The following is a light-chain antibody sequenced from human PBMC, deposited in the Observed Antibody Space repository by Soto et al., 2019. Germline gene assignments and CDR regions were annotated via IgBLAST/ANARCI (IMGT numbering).Light chain of an antibody. CDR3: HHYNNWPQT. V-gene: IGKV3-15*01. CDR2: GAS. CDR1: QSVSNNY. J-gene: IGKJ1*01. Sequence: EIVLTQSPGTLSLSPGERATLSCRASQSVSNNYLAWYQQKPGQAPRLLLYGASTRATGIPARFSGSGSETEFTLTISSLQSEDFAVYYCHHYNNWPQTFGQGTKVDIK.